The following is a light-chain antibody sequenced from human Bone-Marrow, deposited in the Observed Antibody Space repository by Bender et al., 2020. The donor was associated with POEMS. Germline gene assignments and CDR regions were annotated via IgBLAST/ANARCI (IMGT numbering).Light chain of an antibody. J-gene: IGLJ3*02. Sequence: QSVLTQPPSASGTPGQRVTISCSGSSSNIGTNPVNWYQQLPGTAPKLLIDINNQRPSGVPDRCSGSKSGTSASLAISGLQSEDEADYYCAAWEDSLNGWVFGGGTKLTVL. CDR2: INN. V-gene: IGLV1-44*01. CDR1: SSNIGTNP. CDR3: AAWEDSLNGWV.